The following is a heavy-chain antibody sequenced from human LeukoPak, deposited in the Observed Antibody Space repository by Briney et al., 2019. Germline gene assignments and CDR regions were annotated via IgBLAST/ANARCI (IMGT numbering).Heavy chain of an antibody. Sequence: SETLSLTCTVSGGSISSYYWSWIRQPAGKGLEWIGRTYTSGSTNYNPSLKSRVTMSVDTSKNQFSLKLSSVTAADTAVYYCARALSSGYYLNWFDPWGQGTLVTVSS. CDR2: TYTSGST. CDR1: GGSISSYY. V-gene: IGHV4-4*07. CDR3: ARALSSGYYLNWFDP. J-gene: IGHJ5*02. D-gene: IGHD3-22*01.